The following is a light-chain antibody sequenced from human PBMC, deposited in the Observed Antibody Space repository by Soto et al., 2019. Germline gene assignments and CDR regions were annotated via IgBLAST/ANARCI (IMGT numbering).Light chain of an antibody. J-gene: IGKJ5*01. V-gene: IGKV3-11*01. CDR1: QSVSSN. CDR3: QQRQYWPPIT. Sequence: EIAMTQSPATLSVNRGEGATLSGRASQSVSSNLAWYQQKPGQAPRLLIYDASNRATGIPARFSGSGSGTDFTLTISSLEPEDFAIYYCQQRQYWPPITFGQGTRLEIK. CDR2: DAS.